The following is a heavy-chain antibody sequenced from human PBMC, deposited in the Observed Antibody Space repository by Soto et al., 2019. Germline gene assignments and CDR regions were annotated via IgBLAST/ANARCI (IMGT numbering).Heavy chain of an antibody. CDR1: GFAFSGSD. Sequence: PGGSLRLSCAASGFAFSGSDMHWVRQASGKGLEWVGRIGTKDNNYATTFGASVKGRFTISRDDSGNTAYLQMRSLKTEDTAVYYCTSIIAEIPRWGQGTLVTVSS. CDR2: IGTKDNNYAT. V-gene: IGHV3-73*01. CDR3: TSIIAEIPR. J-gene: IGHJ4*02. D-gene: IGHD2-21*01.